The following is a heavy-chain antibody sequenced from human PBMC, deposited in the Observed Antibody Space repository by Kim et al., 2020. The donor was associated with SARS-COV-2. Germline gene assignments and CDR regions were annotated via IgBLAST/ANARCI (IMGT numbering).Heavy chain of an antibody. D-gene: IGHD2-21*02. V-gene: IGHV2-70*01. CDR3: ARTLTEGYYYGMDV. J-gene: IGHJ6*02. Sequence: STSLKTRLTISKDTSKNQVVLTMTNMDPVDTATYYCARTLTEGYYYGMDVWGQGTTVTVSS.